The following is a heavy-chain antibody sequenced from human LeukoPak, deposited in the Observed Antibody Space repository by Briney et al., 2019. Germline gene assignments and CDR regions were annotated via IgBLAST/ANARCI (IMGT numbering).Heavy chain of an antibody. CDR1: GFTFSSYA. J-gene: IGHJ4*02. CDR2: ISGSGGST. D-gene: IGHD2-15*01. Sequence: GGSLRLSCAASGFTFSSYAMSWVRQAPGKGLEWVSAISGSGGSTYYADSVKGRFTISRDNSKNTLYLQMNSLRAEDTAVYFCARRDIVVVVSASDYWGQGTLVTVSS. V-gene: IGHV3-23*01. CDR3: ARRDIVVVVSASDY.